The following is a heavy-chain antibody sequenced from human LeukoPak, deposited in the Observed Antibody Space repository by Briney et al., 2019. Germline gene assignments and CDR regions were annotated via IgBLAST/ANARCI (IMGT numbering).Heavy chain of an antibody. CDR3: ARESEDQYCTNGVCHNWFDP. V-gene: IGHV1-3*03. Sequence: ASVKVSCKASGYTFTSYAMHWVRQAPGQRLEWMGWINAGNGNTKYSQEFQGRVTITRDTSASTAYMELSSLRSEDIAVYYCARESEDQYCTNGVCHNWFDPWGQGTLVTVSS. J-gene: IGHJ5*02. CDR2: INAGNGNT. D-gene: IGHD2-8*01. CDR1: GYTFTSYA.